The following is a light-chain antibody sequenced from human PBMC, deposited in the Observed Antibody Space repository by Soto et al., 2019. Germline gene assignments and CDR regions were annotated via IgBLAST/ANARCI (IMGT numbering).Light chain of an antibody. J-gene: IGLJ2*01. CDR1: SSDVGGYNY. CDR2: DVS. CDR3: SAYTSSSTRGV. Sequence: QSALTQPASVSGSPGQSITISCTGTSSDVGGYNYVSWYQQHPGKAPKLMIYDVSNRPSGVSNRFSGSKSGNTASLTISGFQAEDEADYYCSAYTSSSTRGVFGGGTKITVL. V-gene: IGLV2-14*01.